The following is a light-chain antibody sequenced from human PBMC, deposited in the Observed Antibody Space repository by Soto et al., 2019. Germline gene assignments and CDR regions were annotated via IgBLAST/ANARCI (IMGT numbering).Light chain of an antibody. CDR1: QSISSY. Sequence: DIQMTQSPSSLSASVGDRVTITCRASQSISSYLNWYQQKPGKAPKLLIYAASRLKSGAPSRFSGSGSGTDFTLTISSLQPEDFATYYCQQSYSTPRITFGPGTKVDIK. V-gene: IGKV1-39*01. CDR2: AAS. CDR3: QQSYSTPRIT. J-gene: IGKJ3*01.